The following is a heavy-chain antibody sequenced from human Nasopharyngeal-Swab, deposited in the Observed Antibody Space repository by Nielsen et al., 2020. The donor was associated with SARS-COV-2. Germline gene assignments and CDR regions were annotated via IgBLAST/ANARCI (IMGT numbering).Heavy chain of an antibody. J-gene: IGHJ4*02. V-gene: IGHV3-9*01. CDR3: AKILGSGWYGGNLFDY. Sequence: SLKISCAASGFTFDDYVMHWVRHAPGKGLEWVSGNSWNSGSIGYADSVKGRFTISRDNAKNSLYLQMNSLRAEDTALYYCAKILGSGWYGGNLFDYWGQGTLVTVSS. D-gene: IGHD6-19*01. CDR2: NSWNSGSI. CDR1: GFTFDDYV.